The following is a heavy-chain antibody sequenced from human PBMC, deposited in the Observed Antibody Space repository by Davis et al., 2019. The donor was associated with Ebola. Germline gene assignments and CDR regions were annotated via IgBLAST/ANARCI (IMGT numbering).Heavy chain of an antibody. V-gene: IGHV5-51*01. CDR2: IYPADSDP. Sequence: GESLKISCKGSGYSFSSYWIGWVRLIPGKGLEWMGIIYPADSDPRYSPSFRGQVTISADKSFSTAYLQWSGLKASDTAMCYCARMGKSYYDSLWDYWGQGTLVTVSS. CDR3: ARMGKSYYDSLWDY. D-gene: IGHD3-10*01. J-gene: IGHJ4*02. CDR1: GYSFSSYW.